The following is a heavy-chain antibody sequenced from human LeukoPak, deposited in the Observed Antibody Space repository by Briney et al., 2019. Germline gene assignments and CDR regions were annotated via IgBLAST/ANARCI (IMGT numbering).Heavy chain of an antibody. CDR1: GGSFSGYY. Sequence: SETLSLTCAVYGGSFSGYYWSWIRQPPGKGLEWIGEINHSGSTNYNPSLKSRVTISVDTSKNQFSLKLSSVTAADTAVYYCARLPRGRYSSPYNWFDPWGQGTLVTVSS. V-gene: IGHV4-34*01. CDR3: ARLPRGRYSSPYNWFDP. D-gene: IGHD6-6*01. CDR2: INHSGST. J-gene: IGHJ5*02.